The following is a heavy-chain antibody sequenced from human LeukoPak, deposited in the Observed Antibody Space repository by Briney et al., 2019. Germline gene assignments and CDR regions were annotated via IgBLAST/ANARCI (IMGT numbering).Heavy chain of an antibody. Sequence: GGPLRLSCAASGFTFSDYYMSWVRQAPGKGLEWVSFIYNDGRTQHTDSVKGRFTISRDNSKNTLYLQMNSLRAEDTAVYYCARWYCSSTNCYYDYWGQGTLVTVSS. CDR1: GFTFSDYY. CDR3: ARWYCSSTNCYYDY. D-gene: IGHD2-2*01. V-gene: IGHV3-53*01. J-gene: IGHJ4*02. CDR2: IYNDGRT.